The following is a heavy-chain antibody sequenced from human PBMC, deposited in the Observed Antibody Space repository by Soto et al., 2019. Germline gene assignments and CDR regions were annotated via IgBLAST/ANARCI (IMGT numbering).Heavy chain of an antibody. Sequence: QVHLVESGGGVVQPGRSLRLSCAASGFTFSRYGMHWVRQAPGKGLEWVAVILADDSDRDYADSAKGRSSISRDNSKNSLHLQMNSLRAEDPAVFFCARDDYYGAHGFEYWGQGTLVTVSS. CDR2: ILADDSDR. J-gene: IGHJ4*02. V-gene: IGHV3-33*01. CDR3: ARDDYYGAHGFEY. CDR1: GFTFSRYG. D-gene: IGHD4-17*01.